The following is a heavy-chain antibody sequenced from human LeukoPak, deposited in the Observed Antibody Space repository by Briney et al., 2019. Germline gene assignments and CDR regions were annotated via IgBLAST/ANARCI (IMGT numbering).Heavy chain of an antibody. D-gene: IGHD3-3*01. CDR3: ASLEGGPSDGR. J-gene: IGHJ4*02. V-gene: IGHV3-53*01. CDR1: GFPVRSRY. CDR2: IYGGGTT. Sequence: GGSLRLSCEVSGFPVRSRYMTWVRQPPGKGLECVAVIYGGGTTYHIDSVKGRFTISRDIPKSTMYLEMNNLRVEDTAIYYCASLEGGPSDGRWGQGTLVTVSS.